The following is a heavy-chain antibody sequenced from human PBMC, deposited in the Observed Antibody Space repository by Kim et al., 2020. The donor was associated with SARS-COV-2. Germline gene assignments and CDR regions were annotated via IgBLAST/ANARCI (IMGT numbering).Heavy chain of an antibody. CDR3: AADLDSSSWYLTFDY. Sequence: SVKVSCKASGFTFTSSAVQWVRQARGQRLEWIGWIVVGSGNTNYAQKFQERVTITRDMSTSTAYMELSSLRSEDTAVYYCAADLDSSSWYLTFDYWGQGNLVTVSS. J-gene: IGHJ4*02. CDR2: IVVGSGNT. CDR1: GFTFTSSA. V-gene: IGHV1-58*01. D-gene: IGHD6-13*01.